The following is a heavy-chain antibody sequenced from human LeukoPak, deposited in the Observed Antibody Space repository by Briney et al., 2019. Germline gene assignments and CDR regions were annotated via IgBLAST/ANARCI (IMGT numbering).Heavy chain of an antibody. Sequence: GGSLRLSCAASGFTFSSYAMSWVRQAPGKGLEWVSAISGSGGSTYYADSVKGRFTISRDNSKNTLYLQMNSLRAEDTAVYYCAKGREGYRSSTSCYWGAFDIWGQGTMVTVSS. CDR2: ISGSGGST. D-gene: IGHD2-2*01. V-gene: IGHV3-23*01. J-gene: IGHJ3*02. CDR1: GFTFSSYA. CDR3: AKGREGYRSSTSCYWGAFDI.